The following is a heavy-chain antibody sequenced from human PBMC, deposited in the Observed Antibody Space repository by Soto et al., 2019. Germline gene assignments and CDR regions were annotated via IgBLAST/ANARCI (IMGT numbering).Heavy chain of an antibody. CDR3: ARDSGKGAYFDY. Sequence: EVQLVESGGGLVQPGGSQRLSCAASGFTFSDHYMDWVRQAPGKGLEWVGRNRNKANSYTTDYAASVKGRFTISRDDSKDSLYLQMNSQKTEDTAIYYCARDSGKGAYFDYWGHGTLATVSS. CDR1: GFTFSDHY. CDR2: NRNKANSYTT. D-gene: IGHD1-26*01. J-gene: IGHJ4*01. V-gene: IGHV3-72*01.